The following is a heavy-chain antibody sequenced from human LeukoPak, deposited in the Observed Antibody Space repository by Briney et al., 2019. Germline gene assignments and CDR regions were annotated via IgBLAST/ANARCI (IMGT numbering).Heavy chain of an antibody. J-gene: IGHJ3*01. Sequence: GGSLRLSCAASGFTFSSYWMTWVRQAPGEGLEWVANIKRDGSEKFSVDSVRGRFIISRDNAKSSLYLQMNSLRDEDTAVYYCARIVRGIVMPQNAFDVWGQGTKVAVSS. CDR2: IKRDGSEK. D-gene: IGHD3-22*01. CDR1: GFTFSSYW. CDR3: ARIVRGIVMPQNAFDV. V-gene: IGHV3-7*01.